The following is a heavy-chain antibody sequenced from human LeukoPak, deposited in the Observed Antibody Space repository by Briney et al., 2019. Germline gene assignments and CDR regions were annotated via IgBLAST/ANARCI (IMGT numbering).Heavy chain of an antibody. Sequence: PGGSLRLSCAASGFTFSSYAMSWVRQAPGKGLEWVSAISGSGGSTYYADSVKGRFTISRDNSKNTLYLQMNSLRAEDTAVYYCAKVKYDYVWGSYPADYWGQGTLVTVSS. CDR2: ISGSGGST. CDR1: GFTFSSYA. J-gene: IGHJ4*02. D-gene: IGHD3-16*02. CDR3: AKVKYDYVWGSYPADY. V-gene: IGHV3-23*01.